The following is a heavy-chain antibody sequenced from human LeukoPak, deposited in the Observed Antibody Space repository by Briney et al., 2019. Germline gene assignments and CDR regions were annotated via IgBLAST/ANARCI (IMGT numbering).Heavy chain of an antibody. D-gene: IGHD3-10*01. V-gene: IGHV1-18*04. CDR2: ISANSGYT. Sequence: ASVKVSCKASGYTFPSYGISWVRQAPGQGLEGMGWISANSGYTNYAQKLQGRVTMTTDTSTTTAYMELTSLTSDDTAVYYCARDEHYYGSGTYYRRASTFDIWGQGTMVTVSS. CDR1: GYTFPSYG. CDR3: ARDEHYYGSGTYYRRASTFDI. J-gene: IGHJ3*02.